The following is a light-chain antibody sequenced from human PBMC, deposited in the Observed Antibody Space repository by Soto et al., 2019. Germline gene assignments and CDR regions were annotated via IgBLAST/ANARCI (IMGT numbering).Light chain of an antibody. J-gene: IGKJ2*01. Sequence: IVRTQSPGSLSYSELDTATLSCRASQSVSSNHLAWYQQKPGQAPRLLIYGASRRATGIPDRFSGSGSGTEFTLTISRLEPEDFAVYYCQQYGSSTYTFGQGTKVDIK. V-gene: IGKV3-20*01. CDR1: QSVSSNH. CDR2: GAS. CDR3: QQYGSSTYT.